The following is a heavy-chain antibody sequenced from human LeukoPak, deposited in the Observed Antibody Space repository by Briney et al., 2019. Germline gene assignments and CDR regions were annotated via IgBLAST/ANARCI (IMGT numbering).Heavy chain of an antibody. V-gene: IGHV4-59*01. Sequence: PSETLSLTCTVSGGSISTYYWSRIRQPPGKGLEGIGYIYYTGTTNYNPSLKSRVTISIDTSKKQFSLKLNSVTAADTAVYYCARDSYSGSYFDYWSQGTLVTVSS. CDR1: GGSISTYY. CDR3: ARDSYSGSYFDY. D-gene: IGHD1-26*01. J-gene: IGHJ4*02. CDR2: IYYTGTT.